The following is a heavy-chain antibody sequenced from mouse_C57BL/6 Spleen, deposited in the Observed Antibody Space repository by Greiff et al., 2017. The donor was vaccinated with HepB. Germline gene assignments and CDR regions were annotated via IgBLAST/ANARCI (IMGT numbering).Heavy chain of an antibody. D-gene: IGHD3-1*01. J-gene: IGHJ1*03. Sequence: VQLKESGPGLVKPSQSLSLTCSVTGYSITSGYYWNWIRQFPGNKLEWMGYISYDGSNNYNPSLKNRISITRDTSKNQFFLKLNSVTTEDTATYYCARDRENVGGYFDVWGTGTTVTVSS. V-gene: IGHV3-6*01. CDR2: ISYDGSN. CDR1: GYSITSGYY. CDR3: ARDRENVGGYFDV.